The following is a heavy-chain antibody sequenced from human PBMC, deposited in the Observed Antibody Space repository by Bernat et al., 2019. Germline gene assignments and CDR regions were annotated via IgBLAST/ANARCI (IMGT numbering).Heavy chain of an antibody. CDR3: ARDLLYDTRSYYSPFDY. D-gene: IGHD3-22*01. CDR2: ITGRGGYT. V-gene: IGHV3-23*01. J-gene: IGHJ4*02. CDR1: GFTFSNYA. Sequence: EVQLLESGGGLVQPGGSLRLSCSASGFTFSNYAMSWVRQAPGKGLEWVSLITGRGGYTYYGDSVTGRFSISRDNSKNTLYLQMNNLRVEDTAVYYCARDLLYDTRSYYSPFDYWGQGTLATVSS.